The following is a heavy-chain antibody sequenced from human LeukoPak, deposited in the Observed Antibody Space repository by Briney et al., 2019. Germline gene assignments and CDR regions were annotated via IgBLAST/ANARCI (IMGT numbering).Heavy chain of an antibody. Sequence: ASVKVSCKASGYTFTSYYMHWVRQAPGQGLEWMGIINPSGGSTSYAQKFQGRVTMTRDTSTSTVYMELSSLRSEDTAVYYCARGRPMMYYYDPLRGGEQNQNDSEDIWGEANFDYWGQGTLVTVSS. CDR1: GYTFTSYY. V-gene: IGHV1-46*01. CDR3: ARGRPMMYYYDPLRGGEQNQNDSEDIWGEANFDY. D-gene: IGHD3-22*01. J-gene: IGHJ4*02. CDR2: INPSGGST.